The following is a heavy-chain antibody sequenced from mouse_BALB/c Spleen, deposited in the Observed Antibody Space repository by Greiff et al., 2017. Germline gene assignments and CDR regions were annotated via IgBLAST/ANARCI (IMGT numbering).Heavy chain of an antibody. V-gene: IGHV14-3*02. CDR1: GFNIKDTY. CDR2: IDPANGTT. CDR3: ARYGNYGDYYAMDY. Sequence: EVQLQQSGAELVKPGASVKLSCTASGFNIKDTYMHWVKQRPEQGLEWIGRIDPANGTTKYDPKFQGKATITADTSSNTAYLQLSSLTSEDTAVYYCARYGNYGDYYAMDYWGQGTSVTVSS. J-gene: IGHJ4*01. D-gene: IGHD2-10*02.